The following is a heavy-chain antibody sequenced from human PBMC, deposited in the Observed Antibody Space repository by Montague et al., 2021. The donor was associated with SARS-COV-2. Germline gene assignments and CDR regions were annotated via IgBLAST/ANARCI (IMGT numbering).Heavy chain of an antibody. CDR3: ARGLKWGFLGGYYYYMDV. CDR2: IHHGGST. J-gene: IGHJ6*03. D-gene: IGHD3-3*01. Sequence: SETLSLTCAVHGGSFSTYSWNWIRQPPGKGLEWIGEIHHGGSTNYNPSLKSRVTISADTSKNRFSLKLTSVAAADTAVYYCARGLKWGFLGGYYYYMDVWGKGTTVTVSS. V-gene: IGHV4-34*01. CDR1: GGSFSTYS.